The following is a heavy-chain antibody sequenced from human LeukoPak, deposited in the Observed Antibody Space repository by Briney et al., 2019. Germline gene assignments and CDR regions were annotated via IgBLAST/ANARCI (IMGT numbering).Heavy chain of an antibody. Sequence: PGGSLRLSCAASGFTFGSYAMYWVRQAPGKGLEWVSGIFGSGGSAHYADSVKGRFTISRDNSKNTVYLQMDSLRAEDTATYYCAKTTTGYSSGRYPAWPIDYWGQGTLATVSS. D-gene: IGHD2-15*01. J-gene: IGHJ4*02. CDR2: IFGSGGSA. CDR1: GFTFGSYA. CDR3: AKTTTGYSSGRYPAWPIDY. V-gene: IGHV3-23*01.